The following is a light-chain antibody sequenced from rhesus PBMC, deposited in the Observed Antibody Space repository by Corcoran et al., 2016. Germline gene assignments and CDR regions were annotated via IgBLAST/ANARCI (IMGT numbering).Light chain of an antibody. CDR1: QSLLHSNGNTY. CDR3: MKSTKDPT. Sequence: DIVMTQTPLSLPVTPGEPASISCRSSQSLLHSNGNTYLDWYLPKPGQSPRLLINKFTIREFGVPDRFSGSGSGTDFTLKISRVEPEDVGVYYCMKSTKDPTFGGGTKVELK. CDR2: KFT. V-gene: IGKV2S2*01. J-gene: IGKJ4*01.